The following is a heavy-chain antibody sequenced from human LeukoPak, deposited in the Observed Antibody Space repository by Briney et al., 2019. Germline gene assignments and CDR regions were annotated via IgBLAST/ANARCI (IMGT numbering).Heavy chain of an antibody. V-gene: IGHV3-23*01. D-gene: IGHD2-21*01. CDR3: AKRGVVIRVILVGFHKEAYYFDS. CDR2: EGSRGGT. CDR1: GFTFTNYA. J-gene: IGHJ4*02. Sequence: GGSLRLSCAASGFTFTNYAVSWVRQAPGKGLEWVAAEGSRGGTYYADSVRGRFTISRDNPKNTLILQMNSLRPEDTALYFCAKRGVVIRVILVGFHKEAYYFDSWGQGALVTVSS.